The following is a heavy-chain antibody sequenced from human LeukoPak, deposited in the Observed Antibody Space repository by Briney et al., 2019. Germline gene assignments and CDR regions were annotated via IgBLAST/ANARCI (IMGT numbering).Heavy chain of an antibody. Sequence: SETLSLTCTVSGGSISSYYWSWIRQPPGKGLEWIGYIYYSGSTNYNPSLKSRVTISVDTSKNQFSLKLSSVTAADTAVYYCARGGSYYDILTGYYYYGMDVWGQGTTVTVSS. D-gene: IGHD3-9*01. CDR2: IYYSGST. CDR3: ARGGSYYDILTGYYYYGMDV. CDR1: GGSISSYY. J-gene: IGHJ6*02. V-gene: IGHV4-59*01.